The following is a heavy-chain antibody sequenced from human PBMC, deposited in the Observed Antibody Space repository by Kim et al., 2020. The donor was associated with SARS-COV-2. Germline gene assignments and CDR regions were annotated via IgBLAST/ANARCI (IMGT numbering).Heavy chain of an antibody. Sequence: SETLSLTCTVSGGSISSYYWSWIRQPPGKGLEWIGYIYYSGSTNYNPSLKSRVTISVDTSKNQFSLKLSSVTAADTAVYYCASISSGWYGKAFDIWGQGTMVTVSS. D-gene: IGHD6-19*01. CDR1: GGSISSYY. V-gene: IGHV4-59*08. CDR2: IYYSGST. J-gene: IGHJ3*02. CDR3: ASISSGWYGKAFDI.